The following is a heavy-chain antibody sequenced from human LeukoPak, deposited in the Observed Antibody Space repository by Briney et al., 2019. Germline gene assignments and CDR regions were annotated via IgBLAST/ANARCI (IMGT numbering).Heavy chain of an antibody. CDR3: ARHRQLWKTAFDY. CDR2: INHSGST. V-gene: IGHV4-34*01. D-gene: IGHD5-18*01. J-gene: IGHJ4*02. Sequence: GSLRLSCAASGFTFSSYEMNWVRQPPGKGLEWIGEINHSGSTNYNPSLKSRVTISVDTSKNQFSLKLSSVTAADTAVYYCARHRQLWKTAFDYWGQGTLVTVSS. CDR1: GFTFSSYE.